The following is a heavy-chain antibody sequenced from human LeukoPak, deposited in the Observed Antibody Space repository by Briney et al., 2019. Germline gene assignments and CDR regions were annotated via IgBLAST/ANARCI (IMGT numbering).Heavy chain of an antibody. CDR2: IIPIFGTA. V-gene: IGHV1-69*06. J-gene: IGHJ5*02. CDR3: ARRSGLWWVRGEEQARGWFDP. Sequence: AASVKVSCKASGYTFTGYYMHWVRQAPGQGLEWMGGIIPIFGTANYAQKFQGRVTITADKSTSTAYMELSSLRSEDTAVYYCARRSGLWWVRGEEQARGWFDPWGQGTLVTVSS. CDR1: GYTFTGYY. D-gene: IGHD3-10*01.